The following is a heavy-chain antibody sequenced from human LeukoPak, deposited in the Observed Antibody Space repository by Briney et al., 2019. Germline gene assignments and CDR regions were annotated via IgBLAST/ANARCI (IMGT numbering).Heavy chain of an antibody. D-gene: IGHD6-13*01. Sequence: PGRSLRLSCAASGFTFSSYAMHWVRQAPGKGLEWVAVISYDGSNKYYADSVKGRFTISRDNSKNTLYLQMNSLRSEDTAVYYCARDPILAAAGEESFDYWGQGTLVTVSS. CDR3: ARDPILAAAGEESFDY. CDR1: GFTFSSYA. V-gene: IGHV3-30-3*01. CDR2: ISYDGSNK. J-gene: IGHJ4*02.